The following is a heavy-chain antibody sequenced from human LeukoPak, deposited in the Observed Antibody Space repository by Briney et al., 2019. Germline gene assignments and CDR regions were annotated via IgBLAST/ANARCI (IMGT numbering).Heavy chain of an antibody. CDR3: ARAPSPRSGGTLIYGMDV. V-gene: IGHV1-46*01. CDR2: INPSGGST. Sequence: ASVKVSCKASGYTFTSYYMHWVRQAPEQGLEWMGIINPSGGSTSYAQKFQGRVTMTRDTSTSTVYMELSSLRSEDTAVYYCARAPSPRSGGTLIYGMDVWGKGTTVTVSS. D-gene: IGHD2-15*01. CDR1: GYTFTSYY. J-gene: IGHJ6*04.